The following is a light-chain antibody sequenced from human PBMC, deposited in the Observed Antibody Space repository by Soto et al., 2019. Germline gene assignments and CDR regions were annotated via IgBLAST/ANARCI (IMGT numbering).Light chain of an antibody. V-gene: IGKV1-5*03. J-gene: IGKJ4*01. Sequence: DIQMAQSPSTLSATVGDRVSITCRASQTITTWLAWYQQKPGKAPKLLIYQASTLEVGVPSRFSGSGSGTEFTLTISGLQPDDFASYYCQQYDNYPLTFGGGTKVDIK. CDR3: QQYDNYPLT. CDR1: QTITTW. CDR2: QAS.